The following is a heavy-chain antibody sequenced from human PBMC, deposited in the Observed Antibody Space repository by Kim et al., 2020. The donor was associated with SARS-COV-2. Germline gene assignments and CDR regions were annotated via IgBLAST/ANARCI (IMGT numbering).Heavy chain of an antibody. J-gene: IGHJ6*02. CDR3: ARESYGMDV. Sequence: GSTYYADSVKVRFTISRDNSKNTLYLHMNSLRAEDTAVYYCARESYGMDVWGQGTTVTVSS. V-gene: IGHV3-66*01. CDR2: GST.